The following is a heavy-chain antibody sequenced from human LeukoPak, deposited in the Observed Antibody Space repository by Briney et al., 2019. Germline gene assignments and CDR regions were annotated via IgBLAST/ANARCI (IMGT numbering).Heavy chain of an antibody. Sequence: SQTLSLTCTVSGGSINSFYWNWIRQPPGKEPEWIGYIYHSGSTNYNPSLKSRLTISLDRPKNQFSLKLTSVTAADTAIYYCARVGGMTTINNAAFDIWGQGTMVTVSS. V-gene: IGHV4-59*01. CDR3: ARVGGMTTINNAAFDI. D-gene: IGHD5-24*01. CDR2: IYHSGST. J-gene: IGHJ3*02. CDR1: GGSINSFY.